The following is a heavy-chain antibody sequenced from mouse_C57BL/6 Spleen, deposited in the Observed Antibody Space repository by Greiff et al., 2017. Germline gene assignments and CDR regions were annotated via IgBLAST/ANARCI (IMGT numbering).Heavy chain of an antibody. CDR1: GFTFSDFY. J-gene: IGHJ2*01. Sequence: DVMLVESGGGLVQSGRSLRLSCATSGFTFSDFYMEWVRQAPGKGLEWIAASRNKANDYTTEYSASVKGRSIVSRDTSQSILYLQMNALRAEDTAIYYCARDASLDYWGQGTTLTVSS. CDR2: SRNKANDYTT. V-gene: IGHV7-1*01. CDR3: ARDASLDY.